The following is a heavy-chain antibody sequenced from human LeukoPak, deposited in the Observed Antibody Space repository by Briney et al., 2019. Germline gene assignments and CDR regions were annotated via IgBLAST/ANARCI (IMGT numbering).Heavy chain of an antibody. Sequence: PSETLSLTCAVYGGSFSGYYWSWIRQPPGKGLEWIGEINHSGSTNYNPSLKSRVTISVDTSKNQFSLKLSSVTASDTAVYYCARRFCTNGVCYTPSLDYWGQGTLVTVS. CDR1: GGSFSGYY. D-gene: IGHD2-8*01. CDR2: INHSGST. CDR3: ARRFCTNGVCYTPSLDY. V-gene: IGHV4-34*01. J-gene: IGHJ4*02.